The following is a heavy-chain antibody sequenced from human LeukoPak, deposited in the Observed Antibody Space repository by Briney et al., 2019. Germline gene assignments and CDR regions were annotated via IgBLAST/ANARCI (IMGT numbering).Heavy chain of an antibody. CDR3: ARVGFGYYDSSGYPEYYFDY. D-gene: IGHD3-22*01. Sequence: SETLSLTCTVSGGSISSSSYYWGWIRQPPGKGLEWIGSIYYSGSTYYNPSLKSRVTISVDTSKNQFSLKLSSVTAADTAVYYCARVGFGYYDSSGYPEYYFDYWGQGTLVTVSS. CDR1: GGSISSSSYY. V-gene: IGHV4-39*07. CDR2: IYYSGST. J-gene: IGHJ4*02.